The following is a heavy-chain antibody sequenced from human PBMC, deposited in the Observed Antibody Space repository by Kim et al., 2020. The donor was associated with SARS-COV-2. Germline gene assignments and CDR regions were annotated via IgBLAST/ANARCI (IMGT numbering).Heavy chain of an antibody. CDR3: SKGGKNTGYPFDF. CDR1: GLTFSSYA. V-gene: IGHV3-23*01. J-gene: IGHJ4*02. Sequence: GGSLRLSCAASGLTFSSYAMSWVRQAPGKGLKWVSAISDSGGFTLYADSVKGQFTLSRDNSRNTLYLQMNSLRAEDTAVYYCSKGGKNTGYPFDFWGQG. CDR2: ISDSGGFT. D-gene: IGHD5-12*01.